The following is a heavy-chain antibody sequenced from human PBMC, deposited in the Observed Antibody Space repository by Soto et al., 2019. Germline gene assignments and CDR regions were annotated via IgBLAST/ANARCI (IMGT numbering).Heavy chain of an antibody. D-gene: IGHD3-9*01. CDR2: MNPNSGNT. V-gene: IGHV1-8*01. J-gene: IGHJ3*02. CDR3: ARAEYDILTGYYPTDAFDI. Sequence: ASVKVSCKASGYTFTSYDINWVRQATGQGLERMGWMNPNSGNTGYAQKFQGRVTMTSNTSISTAYMELSSLRSEDTAVYYCARAEYDILTGYYPTDAFDIWGQGTMVTVSS. CDR1: GYTFTSYD.